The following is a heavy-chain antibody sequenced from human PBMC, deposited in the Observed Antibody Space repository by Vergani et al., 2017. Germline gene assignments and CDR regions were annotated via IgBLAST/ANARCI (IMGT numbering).Heavy chain of an antibody. V-gene: IGHV4-34*01. Sequence: QVQLQQWGAGLLKPSETLSLTCAVYGGSFSGYYWSWIRQPPGKGLEWIGEINHSGSTNYNPSLKSRVTISVDTSKNQFSLKLSSVTAADTAVYYCARGRGVLWFGEGNIDYWGQGTLVTVSS. CDR3: ARGRGVLWFGEGNIDY. CDR1: GGSFSGYY. J-gene: IGHJ4*02. CDR2: INHSGST. D-gene: IGHD3-10*01.